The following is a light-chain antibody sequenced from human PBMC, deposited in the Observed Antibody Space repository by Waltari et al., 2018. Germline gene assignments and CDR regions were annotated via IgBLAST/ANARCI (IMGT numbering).Light chain of an antibody. CDR2: DAS. V-gene: IGKV1-5*01. J-gene: IGKJ1*01. Sequence: DIQTTPSPSTLSASVGDRVTITCRASQSISSWLAWYQQKPGKAPKLLIYDASSLESGVPSRFSGSGSGTEFTLTISSLQPDDFATYYCQQYNSYSAFGQGTKVEIK. CDR1: QSISSW. CDR3: QQYNSYSA.